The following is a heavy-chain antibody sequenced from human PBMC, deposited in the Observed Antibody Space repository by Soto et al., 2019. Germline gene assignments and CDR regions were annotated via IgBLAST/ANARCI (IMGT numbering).Heavy chain of an antibody. CDR3: ARAPCITIFAVVTPYCWFDP. CDR1: GGTFSRYA. V-gene: IGHV1-69*01. D-gene: IGHD3-3*01. J-gene: IGHJ5*02. Sequence: QVQLVQSGAEVKKPGSSVKVSCKASGGTFSRYAISWVRQAPGQGLEWMGGIIPIFGTANYAQKFQGRVTITADESTSTAYMELSSLRSEETAAYYCARAPCITIFAVVTPYCWFDPWGQGTLVTVSS. CDR2: IIPIFGTA.